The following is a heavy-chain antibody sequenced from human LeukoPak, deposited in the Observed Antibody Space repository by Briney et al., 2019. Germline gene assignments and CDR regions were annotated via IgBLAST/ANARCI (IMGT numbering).Heavy chain of an antibody. V-gene: IGHV4-61*01. D-gene: IGHD3-10*01. CDR1: GGSVSSVSHY. CDR2: IYYNGNT. Sequence: PSETLSLTCTVSGGSVSSVSHYWSWIRQPPGKKLEWIGYIYYNGNTNYNPSLKSRVTISVDTSKNQFSLKLNSVTAADTAVYYCARRSTYGFFDSWGQGTLVTVSS. CDR3: ARRSTYGFFDS. J-gene: IGHJ4*02.